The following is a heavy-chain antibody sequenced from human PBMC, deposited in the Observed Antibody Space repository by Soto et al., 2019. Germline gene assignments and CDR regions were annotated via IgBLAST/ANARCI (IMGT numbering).Heavy chain of an antibody. CDR2: MYNTGST. CDR3: ARGIEGWYQGRYYYGMDV. Sequence: SETLSLTCTVSGGSISRYYWSWIRQPPGKGLEWIGYMYNTGSTVYNPPFKSRVTISVDTSKNQFSLKLNSVTAADTAVYYCARGIEGWYQGRYYYGMDVWGQGTTVTVSS. V-gene: IGHV4-59*01. J-gene: IGHJ6*02. CDR1: GGSISRYY. D-gene: IGHD6-19*01.